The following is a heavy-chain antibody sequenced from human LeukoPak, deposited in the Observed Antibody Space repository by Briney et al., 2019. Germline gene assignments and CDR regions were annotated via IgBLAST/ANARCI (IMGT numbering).Heavy chain of an antibody. V-gene: IGHV4-34*01. CDR3: ARVGYGSGGYFVRSLFDY. Sequence: SETLSLTCAVYGGSFSGYYWSWIRQPPGKGLEWIGEINHSGSTNYNPSLKSRVTISVDTSKNQFSLKLSSVTAADTAVYYCARVGYGSGGYFVRSLFDYWGQGTLVTVSS. D-gene: IGHD3-10*01. J-gene: IGHJ4*02. CDR1: GGSFSGYY. CDR2: INHSGST.